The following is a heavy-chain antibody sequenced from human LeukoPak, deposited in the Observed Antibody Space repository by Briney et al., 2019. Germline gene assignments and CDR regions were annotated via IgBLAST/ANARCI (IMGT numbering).Heavy chain of an antibody. V-gene: IGHV1-24*01. J-gene: IGHJ4*02. CDR1: GYTLTELS. CDR3: ATGVGWELLHYFDY. Sequence: ASVKVSCKVPGYTLTELSMHWVRQAPGKGLEWMGGSDPEDGETIYAQKFQGRVTMTEDTSTDTAYMELSSLRSEDTAVYYCATGVGWELLHYFDYWGQGTLVTVSS. D-gene: IGHD1-26*01. CDR2: SDPEDGET.